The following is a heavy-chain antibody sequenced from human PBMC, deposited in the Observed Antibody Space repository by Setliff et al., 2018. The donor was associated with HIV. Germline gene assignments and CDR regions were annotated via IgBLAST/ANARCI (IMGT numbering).Heavy chain of an antibody. CDR1: GYTFTTYD. CDR3: ARTDYGGNSGGNYFDY. J-gene: IGHJ4*02. D-gene: IGHD4-17*01. CDR2: ISPYNGHT. V-gene: IGHV1-18*01. Sequence: ASVKVPCKASGYTFTTYDITWVRQAPGQGLEWLGWISPYNGHTNFAQKFQGRVTMTTDTATSTAYMEVRSLRSDDTAVYYCARTDYGGNSGGNYFDYWGQGSLVTVSS.